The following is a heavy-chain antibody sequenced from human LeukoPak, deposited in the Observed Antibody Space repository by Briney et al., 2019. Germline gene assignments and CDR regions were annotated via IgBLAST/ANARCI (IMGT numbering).Heavy chain of an antibody. J-gene: IGHJ4*02. CDR1: GGSISSYY. CDR2: IYYSGST. V-gene: IGHV4-59*12. CDR3: AHRDHYDLHSDY. Sequence: PSETLSLTCTVSGGSISSYYWSWIRQPPGKGLEWIGYIYYSGSTNYNPSLKSRVTISVDTSKNQFSLKLSSVTAADTAVYYCAHRDHYDLHSDYWGQGTLVTVSS. D-gene: IGHD3-22*01.